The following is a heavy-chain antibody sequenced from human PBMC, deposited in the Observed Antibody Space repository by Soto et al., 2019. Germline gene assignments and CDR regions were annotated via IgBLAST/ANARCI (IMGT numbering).Heavy chain of an antibody. V-gene: IGHV1-69*01. J-gene: IGHJ4*02. CDR1: GGTFSSYA. CDR2: IIPIFGTA. Sequence: QVQLVQSGAEVKKPGSSVKVSCKASGGTFSSYAISWVRQAPGQGLEWMGGIIPIFGTANYAQKFQGRVTITADESTSTAYMELSSLRYEDTAVYYCATVYGGLTNYDQFFDYWGQGTLVTVSS. CDR3: ATVYGGLTNYDQFFDY. D-gene: IGHD3-22*01.